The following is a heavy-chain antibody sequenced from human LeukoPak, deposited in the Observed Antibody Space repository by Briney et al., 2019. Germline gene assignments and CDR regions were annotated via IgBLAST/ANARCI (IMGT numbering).Heavy chain of an antibody. D-gene: IGHD4-17*01. J-gene: IGHJ6*03. CDR3: ARDRTTVNFYYYYYMDV. V-gene: IGHV3-53*01. CDR2: IYSGGHT. Sequence: GGSLRLSCAASGFTVSSNYVSWVRQAPGKGLEGVSVIYSGGHTYYADSVKGRFTISRDNSKNTLYLQMNSLRAEDTAVYYCARDRTTVNFYYYYYMDVWGKGTTVTISS. CDR1: GFTVSSNY.